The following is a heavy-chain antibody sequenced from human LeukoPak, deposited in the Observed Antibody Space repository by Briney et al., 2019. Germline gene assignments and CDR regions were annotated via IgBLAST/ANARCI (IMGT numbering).Heavy chain of an antibody. CDR3: ARGYSSGWNMGY. CDR1: GFTFSSYA. CDR2: ISGSGGST. D-gene: IGHD6-19*01. Sequence: GGSLRLSCAASGFTFSSYAMSWVRQAPGKGLEWVSAISGSGGSTYYADSVKGRFTISRDNSKNTLYLQMNSLRAEDTAVYYCARGYSSGWNMGYWGQGTLVTVSS. J-gene: IGHJ4*02. V-gene: IGHV3-23*01.